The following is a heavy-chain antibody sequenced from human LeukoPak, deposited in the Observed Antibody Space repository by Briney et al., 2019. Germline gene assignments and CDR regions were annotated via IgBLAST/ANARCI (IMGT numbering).Heavy chain of an antibody. V-gene: IGHV3-74*01. CDR1: GFTFSSYR. D-gene: IGHD4-17*01. J-gene: IGHJ4*02. CDR3: ARDRYTVTTQGLAY. CDR2: INGDESST. Sequence: GGSLRLSCAASGFTFSSYRMHWVRQAPGKGLVWVSRINGDESSTSYADSVKGRFTISRDNAKNTLYLQMNSLRAEDTAVYYCARDRYTVTTQGLAYWGQGTLVTVSS.